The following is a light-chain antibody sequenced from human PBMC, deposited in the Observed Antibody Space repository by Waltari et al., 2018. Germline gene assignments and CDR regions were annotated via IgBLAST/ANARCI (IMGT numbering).Light chain of an antibody. CDR3: YSAADNNRV. Sequence: SHELTQPSSVSVSPGQTARIPCPGDVLAKKYARWFQQKPGKAPVLVIYKDSERPSGIPERFSGSSSGTTVTLTISGAQVEDEADYYCYSAADNNRVFGGGTKLTVL. CDR2: KDS. CDR1: VLAKKY. V-gene: IGLV3-27*01. J-gene: IGLJ3*02.